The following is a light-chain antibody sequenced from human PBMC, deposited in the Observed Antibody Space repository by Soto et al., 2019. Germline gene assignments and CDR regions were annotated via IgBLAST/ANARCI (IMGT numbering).Light chain of an antibody. J-gene: IGKJ1*01. Sequence: EILLTHSPGTLSLSPGERATLSCSASQSVSNNYLAWYQQKPGQAPRLLIYGASNRATGIPDRFSGSGSGTDFTLTISRLEPEDFAVYYCQQYGSPGTFGQGTKVDIK. CDR1: QSVSNNY. CDR2: GAS. V-gene: IGKV3-20*01. CDR3: QQYGSPGT.